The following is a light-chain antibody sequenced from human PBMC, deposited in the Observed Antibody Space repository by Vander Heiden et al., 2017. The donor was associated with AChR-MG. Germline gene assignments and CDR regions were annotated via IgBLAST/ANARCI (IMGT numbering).Light chain of an antibody. J-gene: IGKJ1*01. Sequence: EIVLTQSPGTLSLSPGERATLSCRASQSVSSSYLAWYQQKPGQAPRLLIYGASSRATGIPDRFSVSGSGTDFTLTISRLEPEDFAVYYCQQYGSSLGTFGQGTKVEIK. CDR1: QSVSSSY. V-gene: IGKV3-20*01. CDR3: QQYGSSLGT. CDR2: GAS.